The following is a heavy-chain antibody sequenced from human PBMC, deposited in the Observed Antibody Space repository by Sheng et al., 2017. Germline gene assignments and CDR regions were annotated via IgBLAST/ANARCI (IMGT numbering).Heavy chain of an antibody. Sequence: QLQLQESGPGLVKPSETLSLTCTVSGGSISSSSYYWGWIRQPPGKGLEWIGSIYYSGSTYYNPSLKSRVTISVDTSKNQFSLKLSSVTAADTAVYYCARTIVATAGFDYWGKGTLVTVSS. D-gene: IGHD5-12*01. CDR2: IYYSGST. J-gene: IGHJ4*02. CDR1: GGSISSSSYY. CDR3: ARTIVATAGFDY. V-gene: IGHV4-39*07.